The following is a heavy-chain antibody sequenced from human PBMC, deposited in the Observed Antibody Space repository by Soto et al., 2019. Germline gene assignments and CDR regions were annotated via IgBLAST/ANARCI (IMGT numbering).Heavy chain of an antibody. Sequence: EVQLVESGGGLVQPGRSLRLSCAASGFTFSSYSMNWVRQAPGKGLEWVSSISSSSSYIYYADSVKGRFTISRDNAKNSLYLQMNSLRAEDTAVYYCASVPGMGGYYEDWFDPWGQGTLVTVSS. V-gene: IGHV3-21*01. CDR2: ISSSSSYI. CDR1: GFTFSSYS. CDR3: ASVPGMGGYYEDWFDP. D-gene: IGHD3-22*01. J-gene: IGHJ5*02.